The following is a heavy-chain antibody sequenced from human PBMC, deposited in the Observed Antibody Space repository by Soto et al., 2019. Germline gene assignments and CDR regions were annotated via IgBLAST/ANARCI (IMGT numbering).Heavy chain of an antibody. Sequence: ASVKVSCKASGYTFTGYYMHWVRQAPGQGLEWMGWINPNSGGTNYAQKFQGRVTMTRDTSISTAYMELSRLRSDDTAVYYCARVPHGYTPVDYWGQGTLVTVSS. J-gene: IGHJ4*02. CDR1: GYTFTGYY. D-gene: IGHD5-12*01. CDR3: ARVPHGYTPVDY. CDR2: INPNSGGT. V-gene: IGHV1-2*02.